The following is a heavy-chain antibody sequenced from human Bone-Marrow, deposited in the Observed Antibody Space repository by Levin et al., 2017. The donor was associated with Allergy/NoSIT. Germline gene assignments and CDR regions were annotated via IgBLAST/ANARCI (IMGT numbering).Heavy chain of an antibody. CDR3: ARDFFPSGRRRMTTVTNNWFDP. D-gene: IGHD4-17*01. CDR1: GFTFSSYA. J-gene: IGHJ5*02. V-gene: IGHV3-30-3*01. CDR2: ISYDGSNK. Sequence: GESLKISCAASGFTFSSYAMHWVRQAPGKGLEWVAVISYDGSNKYYADSVKGRFTISRDNSKNTLYLQMNSLRAEDTAVYYCARDFFPSGRRRMTTVTNNWFDPWGQGTLVTVSS.